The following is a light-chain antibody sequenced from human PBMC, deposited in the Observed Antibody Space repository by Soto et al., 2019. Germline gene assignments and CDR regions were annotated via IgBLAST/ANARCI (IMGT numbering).Light chain of an antibody. CDR3: CSYAGSYTWV. CDR2: DVT. Sequence: QSVLTRPRSVSGSPGQSVTISCTGSNSDVGAYKFVSWLQHNPGEAPKVMIYDVTQRPSGVPDRFSGTKSGNTASLSISGLQAEDEADYYCCSYAGSYTWVFGSGTKVTVL. V-gene: IGLV2-11*01. CDR1: NSDVGAYKF. J-gene: IGLJ1*01.